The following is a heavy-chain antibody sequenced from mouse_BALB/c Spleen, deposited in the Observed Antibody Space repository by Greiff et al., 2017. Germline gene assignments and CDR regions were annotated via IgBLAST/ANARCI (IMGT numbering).Heavy chain of an antibody. CDR1: GYSITSGYY. V-gene: IGHV3-6*02. CDR2: ISYDGSN. CDR3: ARAPYYYGSSSLYFDY. D-gene: IGHD1-1*01. Sequence: ESGPGLVKPSQSLSLTCSVTGYSITSGYYWNWIRQFPGNKLEWMGYISYDGSNNYNPSLKNRISITRDTSKNQFFLKLNSVTTEDTATYYCARAPYYYGSSSLYFDYWGQGTTLTVSS. J-gene: IGHJ2*01.